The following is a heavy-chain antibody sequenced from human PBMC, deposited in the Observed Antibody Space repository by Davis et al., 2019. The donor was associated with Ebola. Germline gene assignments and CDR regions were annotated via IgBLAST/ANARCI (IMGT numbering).Heavy chain of an antibody. Sequence: PSETLSLTCTVSGGSISSSSYYWGWIRQPPGKGLEWIGSIYYSGSTYYNPSLKSRVTISVDTSKNQFSLKLSSVTAADTAVYYCARHIISPGSALDWFDPWGQGTLVTVSS. J-gene: IGHJ5*02. D-gene: IGHD3-10*01. CDR1: GGSISSSSYY. CDR2: IYYSGST. CDR3: ARHIISPGSALDWFDP. V-gene: IGHV4-39*01.